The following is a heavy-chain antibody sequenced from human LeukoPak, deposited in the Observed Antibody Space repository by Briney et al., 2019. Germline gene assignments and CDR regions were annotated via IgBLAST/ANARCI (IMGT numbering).Heavy chain of an antibody. J-gene: IGHJ3*02. CDR2: ISNTGST. CDR3: ARDLFVVTRRDAFGI. CDR1: GGSITSDTYY. V-gene: IGHV4-61*09. D-gene: IGHD4-23*01. Sequence: SETLSLTCTVSGGSITSDTYYWNWIRQPAGKGLEWIGHISNTGSTNYNPSLKSRVTISIDTSKNQFSLKLSSVTAADTAVYYCARDLFVVTRRDAFGIWGQGTMVTVSS.